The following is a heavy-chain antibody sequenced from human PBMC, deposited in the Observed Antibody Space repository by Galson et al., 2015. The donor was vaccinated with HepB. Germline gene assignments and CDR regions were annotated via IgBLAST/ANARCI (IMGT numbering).Heavy chain of an antibody. Sequence: SLRLSCAASGFTFSSYAMHWVRQAPGKGLEWVAVISYDGSNKYYADSVKGRFTISRDNSKNTLYLQMNSLRAEDTAVYYCARDPRDIVVVVAATDYYYYYMDVWGKGTTVTVSS. CDR1: GFTFSSYA. CDR2: ISYDGSNK. J-gene: IGHJ6*03. V-gene: IGHV3-30-3*01. CDR3: ARDPRDIVVVVAATDYYYYYMDV. D-gene: IGHD2-15*01.